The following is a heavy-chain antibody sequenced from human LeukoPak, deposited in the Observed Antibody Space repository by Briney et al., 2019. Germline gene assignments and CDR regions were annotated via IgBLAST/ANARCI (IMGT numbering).Heavy chain of an antibody. V-gene: IGHV4-39*07. CDR1: GGSISSSNYY. CDR3: ARGATFRGTYYMDV. Sequence: PSEILSLTCTVSGGSISSSNYYWGWIRQPPGKGLEWIGSIYYSGSTSYNPSLKSRVTISVDTSKNQFSLKLSSVTAADTAVYYCARGATFRGTYYMDVWGKGTTVTVSS. CDR2: IYYSGST. D-gene: IGHD3-10*01. J-gene: IGHJ6*03.